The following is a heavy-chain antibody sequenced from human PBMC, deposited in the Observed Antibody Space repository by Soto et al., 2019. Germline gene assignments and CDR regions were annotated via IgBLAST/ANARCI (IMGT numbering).Heavy chain of an antibody. CDR2: TSYDGSNK. CDR3: ARGVAARRLRY. V-gene: IGHV3-30*03. CDR1: GFTFTSYG. D-gene: IGHD6-6*01. J-gene: IGHJ4*02. Sequence: GGSLRLSCAASGFTFTSYGMHWVRQAPGQGLEWVAFTSYDGSNKYYADSVMGRFTISRDNSKNTLYLQMNSLRPEDTAVYYCARGVAARRLRYWGQGTLVTVSS.